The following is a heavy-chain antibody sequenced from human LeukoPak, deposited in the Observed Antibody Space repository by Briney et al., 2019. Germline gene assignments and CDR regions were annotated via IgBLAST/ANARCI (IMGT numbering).Heavy chain of an antibody. Sequence: GGSLRLSCAASGFTFSSYSMNWVRQAPGKGLEWVSSISSSSSYIYYADSVKGRFTISRDNAKNSLYLQMNSLRAEDTAVYYCARGSSGSYYAPPHWGQGTLVTVSS. D-gene: IGHD1-26*01. CDR3: ARGSSGSYYAPPH. J-gene: IGHJ4*02. V-gene: IGHV3-21*01. CDR1: GFTFSSYS. CDR2: ISSSSSYI.